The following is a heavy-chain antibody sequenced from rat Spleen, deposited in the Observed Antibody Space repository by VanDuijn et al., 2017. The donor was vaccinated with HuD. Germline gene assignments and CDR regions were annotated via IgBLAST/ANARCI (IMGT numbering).Heavy chain of an antibody. CDR3: ARRTGQVYNNYFDY. Sequence: EVQLQESGPGLVKPSQSLSLTCSVTGYSITSNYWAWIRKFPGNEMEWMGYINYSGSTGYNPSLKSRISITRDTSKNQFFLQLNSVTTEDTATYYCARRTGQVYNNYFDYWGQGVMVTVSS. V-gene: IGHV3-1*01. CDR1: GYSITSNY. D-gene: IGHD1-10*01. J-gene: IGHJ2*01. CDR2: INYSGST.